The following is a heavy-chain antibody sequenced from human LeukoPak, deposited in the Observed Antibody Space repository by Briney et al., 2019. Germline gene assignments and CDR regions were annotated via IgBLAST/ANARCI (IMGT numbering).Heavy chain of an antibody. CDR2: ISSSSSYI. D-gene: IGHD3-10*01. CDR3: ARDYYGSGSPYRDAFDI. CDR1: GFTFSSYS. Sequence: PEGSLRLSCAASGFTFSSYSMNWVRQAPGKGLEWVSSISSSSSYIYYADSVKGRFTISRDNAKNSLYLQMNSLRAEDTAVYYCARDYYGSGSPYRDAFDIWGQGTMVTVSS. V-gene: IGHV3-21*01. J-gene: IGHJ3*02.